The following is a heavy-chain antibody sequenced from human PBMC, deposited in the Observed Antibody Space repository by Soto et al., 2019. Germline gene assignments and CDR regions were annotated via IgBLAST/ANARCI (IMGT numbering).Heavy chain of an antibody. CDR1: GASITNFY. CDR2: IYTRGGT. Sequence: QVQLQESGPGLVKPSETLSLACPVSGASITNFYWSWIRQSARKGLEWIGRIYTRGGTDYNPSLKSRVTMSIDTSKNQVSLTLTSVTAADTAVYYCARGGAYYFDSWGQGILVTVSS. V-gene: IGHV4-4*07. CDR3: ARGGAYYFDS. J-gene: IGHJ4*02. D-gene: IGHD3-16*01.